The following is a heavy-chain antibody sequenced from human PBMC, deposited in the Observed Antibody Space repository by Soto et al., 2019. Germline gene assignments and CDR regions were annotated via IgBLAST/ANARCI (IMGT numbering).Heavy chain of an antibody. CDR3: ARGDRYSGSYLTSDAFDI. Sequence: PGGSLRLSCAASGFTFSVHYMDWVRQAPGKGLEWVGRTRNKANSYTTEYAASVKGRFTISRDDSKNSLYLQMNSLKTEDTAVYYCARGDRYSGSYLTSDAFDIWGQGTMVTVSS. V-gene: IGHV3-72*01. CDR2: TRNKANSYTT. CDR1: GFTFSVHY. D-gene: IGHD1-26*01. J-gene: IGHJ3*02.